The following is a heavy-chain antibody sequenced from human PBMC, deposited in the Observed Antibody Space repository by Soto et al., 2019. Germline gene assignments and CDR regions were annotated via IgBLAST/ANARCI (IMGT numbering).Heavy chain of an antibody. J-gene: IGHJ4*02. CDR2: IYHGGST. Sequence: SETLSLTCAVSGGSISSSTWWSWVRQPPGKGLEWIGDIYHGGSTHYNPSLKSRVTISVDKSKNQFSLKLSSVTAADTAVYYCARSRGYYGTSGYYYYWGQGTLVTVSS. CDR3: ARSRGYYGTSGYYYY. D-gene: IGHD3-22*01. V-gene: IGHV4-4*02. CDR1: GGSISSSTW.